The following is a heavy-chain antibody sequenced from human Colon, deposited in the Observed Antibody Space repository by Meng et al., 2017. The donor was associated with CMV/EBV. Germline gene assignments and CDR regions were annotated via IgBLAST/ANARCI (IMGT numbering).Heavy chain of an antibody. J-gene: IGHJ4*02. CDR2: ITAYNGNR. CDR1: GYTFTSSG. D-gene: IGHD2/OR15-2a*01. Sequence: ASVKVSCKASGYTFTSSGISWVRQAPGQGLEWMGWITAYNGNRNYAERFQDRVTMTTDAATNTTQMELRSLRSDDTAIYYCARGSYLGTFDYWGQGTLVTVSS. V-gene: IGHV1-18*01. CDR3: ARGSYLGTFDY.